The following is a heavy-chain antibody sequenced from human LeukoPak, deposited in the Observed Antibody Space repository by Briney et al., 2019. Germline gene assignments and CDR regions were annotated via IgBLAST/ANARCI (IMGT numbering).Heavy chain of an antibody. V-gene: IGHV3-33*01. CDR3: ARDPALITMVRGVRVDY. CDR2: IWYDGSNK. D-gene: IGHD3-10*01. Sequence: GGSLRLSCAASGFTFSGYGMHWVRQAPGKELEWVAVIWYDGSNKYYADSVKGRFTISRDNSKNTLYLQMNSLRAEDTAVYYRARDPALITMVRGVRVDYWGQGTLVTVSS. J-gene: IGHJ4*02. CDR1: GFTFSGYG.